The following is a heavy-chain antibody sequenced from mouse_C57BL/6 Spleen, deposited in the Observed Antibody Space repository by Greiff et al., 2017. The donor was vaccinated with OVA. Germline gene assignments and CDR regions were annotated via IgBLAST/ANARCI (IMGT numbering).Heavy chain of an antibody. Sequence: VQLQQSGAELVRPGTSVKMSCKASGYTFTNYWIGWAKQRPGHGLEWIGDIYPGGGYTNYNEKFKGKATLTADKSSSTAYMQFSSLTSEDSAIDYCARGGGYDDYAMDYWGQGTSVTVAS. CDR1: GYTFTNYW. CDR3: ARGGGYDDYAMDY. J-gene: IGHJ4*01. V-gene: IGHV1-63*01. D-gene: IGHD2-2*01. CDR2: IYPGGGYT.